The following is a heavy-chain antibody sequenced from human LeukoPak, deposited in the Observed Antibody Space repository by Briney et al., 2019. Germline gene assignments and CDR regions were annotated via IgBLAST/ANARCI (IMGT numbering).Heavy chain of an antibody. V-gene: IGHV3-7*04. Sequence: GGSLRLSCAASGFTFDSYWMSWVRQAPGKGLEWVANIKEDGSEKYYVDSVKGRFTISRDNAKNSVSLQMNSLRAEDTAVYYCARDSYSGSPSWGQGTLVTVS. D-gene: IGHD1-26*01. CDR3: ARDSYSGSPS. CDR2: IKEDGSEK. CDR1: GFTFDSYW. J-gene: IGHJ5*02.